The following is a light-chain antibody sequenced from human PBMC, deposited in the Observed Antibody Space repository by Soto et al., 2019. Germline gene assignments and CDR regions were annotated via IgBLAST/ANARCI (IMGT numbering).Light chain of an antibody. CDR1: QSVNSN. J-gene: IGKJ5*01. Sequence: EMVMTQSPAMLSVSPGESATLSCRASQSVNSNYLAWYQQHPGQPPRLLIYGISTRATGIPARFSGSGSGTEFILTISSLQPEDFAVYYCQQYSKWPITFGQGTNLEIK. V-gene: IGKV3-15*01. CDR2: GIS. CDR3: QQYSKWPIT.